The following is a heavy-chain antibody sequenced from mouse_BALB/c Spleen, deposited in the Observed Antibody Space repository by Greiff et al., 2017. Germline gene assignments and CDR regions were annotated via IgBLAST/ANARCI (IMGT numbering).Heavy chain of an antibody. CDR3: AKSYGNYVGWFAY. Sequence: VQLQQSGPELVKPGASVKISCKASGYAFSSSWMNWVKQRPGQGLEWIGRIYPGDGDTNYNGKFKGKATLTADKSSSTAYMQLSSLTSVDSAVYFCAKSYGNYVGWFAYWGQGTLVTVSA. D-gene: IGHD2-1*01. V-gene: IGHV1-82*01. CDR2: IYPGDGDT. J-gene: IGHJ3*01. CDR1: GYAFSSSW.